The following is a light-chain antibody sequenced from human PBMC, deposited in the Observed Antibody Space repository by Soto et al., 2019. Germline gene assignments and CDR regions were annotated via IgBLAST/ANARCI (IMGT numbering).Light chain of an antibody. CDR1: SSNIGSNT. CDR2: NNN. CDR3: ASWDNSLNAPYV. Sequence: QSMLTQPPSASGTPGQRVTISCSGSSSNIGSNTVSWYQQLPGTAPTLLIYNNNQRPSGVPDRFSGSKSGTSASLAISGLQSEDEADYYCASWDNSLNAPYVFGTGTKLTVL. V-gene: IGLV1-44*01. J-gene: IGLJ1*01.